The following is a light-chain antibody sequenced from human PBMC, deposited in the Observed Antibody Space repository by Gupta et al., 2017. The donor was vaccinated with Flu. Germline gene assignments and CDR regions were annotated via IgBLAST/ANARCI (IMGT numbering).Light chain of an antibody. CDR3: QLWDSISAQGV. J-gene: IGLJ3*02. CDR2: GDS. Sequence: SYVLTQPPSVSVAPGQTARITCGGNNIGSKTVHWYQQKPGQAPVLVVYGDSHRPSGIPERFSGSNSGNTATLTNSRVEAGDEADYYCQLWDSISAQGVFGGGTKL. CDR1: NIGSKT. V-gene: IGLV3-21*02.